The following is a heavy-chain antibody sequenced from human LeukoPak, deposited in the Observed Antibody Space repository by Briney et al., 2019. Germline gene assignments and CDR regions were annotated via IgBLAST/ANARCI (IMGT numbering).Heavy chain of an antibody. CDR3: ARLYYDLWSGYPAYFDY. CDR2: IYYSGST. J-gene: IGHJ4*02. V-gene: IGHV4-59*08. Sequence: SETLSLTCTVSGGSISSYYWSWIRQPPGKGLEWIGYIYYSGSTNYNPSLKSRVTISVDTSKNQFSLKLSSVTAADTAVYYCARLYYDLWSGYPAYFDYWGQGTLVTVSS. D-gene: IGHD3-3*01. CDR1: GGSISSYY.